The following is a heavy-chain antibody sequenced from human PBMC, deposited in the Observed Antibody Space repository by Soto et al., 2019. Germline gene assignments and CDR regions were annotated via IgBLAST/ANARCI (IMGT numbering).Heavy chain of an antibody. CDR2: IYYSGST. V-gene: IGHV4-59*08. CDR3: ARLYGDYPPDAFDI. D-gene: IGHD4-17*01. CDR1: GGSISSYY. J-gene: IGHJ3*02. Sequence: QVQLQESGPGLVKPSETLSLTCTVSGGSISSYYWSWIRQPPGKGLEWIGYIYYSGSTNYNPSLKSRVTISVDTSKNQFSLKLSSVTAADTAVYYCARLYGDYPPDAFDIWGQGTMVTVSS.